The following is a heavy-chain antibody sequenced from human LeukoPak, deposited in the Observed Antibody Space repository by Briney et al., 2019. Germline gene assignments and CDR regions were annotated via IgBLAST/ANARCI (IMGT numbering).Heavy chain of an antibody. CDR2: IDRDGSRI. Sequence: GGSLRLSCAVSGFTFGSYWMHWVRKAPGKGLVWVSRIDRDGSRINYADSVKGRFTISRDNGKNTLFLQMNSLRAEDAAVYYCVRGNSGYDLNFDYWGQGTLVTVSS. J-gene: IGHJ4*02. D-gene: IGHD5-12*01. CDR3: VRGNSGYDLNFDY. V-gene: IGHV3-74*01. CDR1: GFTFGSYW.